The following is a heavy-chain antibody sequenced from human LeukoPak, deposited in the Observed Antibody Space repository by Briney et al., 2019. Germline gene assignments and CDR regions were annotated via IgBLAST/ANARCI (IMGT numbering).Heavy chain of an antibody. CDR3: ARYSGYDSTFEY. CDR2: INHSGST. D-gene: IGHD5-12*01. J-gene: IGHJ4*02. V-gene: IGHV4-34*01. CDR1: GGSFSGYY. Sequence: SETLSLTCAVYGGSFSGYYWSWIRQPPGKGLEWIGEINHSGSTNYNPSLKSRVTISVDTSKNQFSLKLSSVTAADTAVYYCARYSGYDSTFEYWGQGTLVTVSS.